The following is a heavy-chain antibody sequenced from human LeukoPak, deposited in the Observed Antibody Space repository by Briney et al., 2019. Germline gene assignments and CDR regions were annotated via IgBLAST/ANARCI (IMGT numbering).Heavy chain of an antibody. J-gene: IGHJ3*02. Sequence: GGSQRLSCAASGFTFSSFEMTWVRQAPGKGLEWVSYISPSGNIIHYADSVKGRFTISRDNAKNSLYLQMSSLRAEDTAVYYCATVAFGYAFDIWGQGTMVTVS. V-gene: IGHV3-48*03. CDR1: GFTFSSFE. CDR2: ISPSGNII. CDR3: ATVAFGYAFDI. D-gene: IGHD3-10*01.